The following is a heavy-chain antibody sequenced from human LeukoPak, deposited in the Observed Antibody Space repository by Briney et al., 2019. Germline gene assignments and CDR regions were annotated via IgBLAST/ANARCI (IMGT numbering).Heavy chain of an antibody. CDR2: FDPEDGET. CDR3: ATLVLNRRELPPPFDY. CDR1: GYTLTELS. J-gene: IGHJ4*02. V-gene: IGHV1-24*01. D-gene: IGHD1-26*01. Sequence: ASVKVSCKVSGYTLTELSMHWVRQAPGKGLEWMGGFDPEDGETIYAQKFQGRVTMTEDTSTDTAYMELSSLRSEDTAVYYCATLVLNRRELPPPFDYWGQGTLVTVSS.